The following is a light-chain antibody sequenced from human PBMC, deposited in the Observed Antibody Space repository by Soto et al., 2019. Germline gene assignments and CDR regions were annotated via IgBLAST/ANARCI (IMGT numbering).Light chain of an antibody. CDR1: QSISSW. Sequence: DIKMSQSPSTLSASVGDRVTITCRASQSISSWLAWYHQKPGKAPKLLIYKASTLKSGVLSRFSGSGSGTEFTLTISSLQPDDFATYYCQHYNSYSEAFGQGTKVDI. CDR3: QHYNSYSEA. V-gene: IGKV1-5*03. J-gene: IGKJ1*01. CDR2: KAS.